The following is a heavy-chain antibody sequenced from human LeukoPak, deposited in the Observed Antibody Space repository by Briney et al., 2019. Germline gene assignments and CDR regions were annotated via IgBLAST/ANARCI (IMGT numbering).Heavy chain of an antibody. Sequence: PGGSLRLSCAASGFTFSSYWMHWVRQAPGKGLVWVSRINSARSITNYADSVRGRFTVSRDNAKNTLYLQLNSLTIEDTAVYYCLRGADGYGVFDYWGQGSLVTVSA. CDR1: GFTFSSYW. CDR3: LRGADGYGVFDY. CDR2: INSARSIT. V-gene: IGHV3-74*01. J-gene: IGHJ4*02. D-gene: IGHD5-24*01.